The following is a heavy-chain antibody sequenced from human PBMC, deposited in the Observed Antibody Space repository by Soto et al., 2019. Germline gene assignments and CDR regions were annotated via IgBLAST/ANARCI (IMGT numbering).Heavy chain of an antibody. V-gene: IGHV3-74*01. J-gene: IGHJ2*01. CDR2: INSDGSRT. D-gene: IGHD6-13*01. Sequence: EVQLVESGGGLVQPGWSLRLSCAASGFSFSSYWMHWVRQAPGKGLVWVSRINSDGSRTNYADSVKGRFTISRDNAKNTVYLQMNSLRAEESAVYYCARGAAGRWFFDLWGRGTLVTVSS. CDR1: GFSFSSYW. CDR3: ARGAAGRWFFDL.